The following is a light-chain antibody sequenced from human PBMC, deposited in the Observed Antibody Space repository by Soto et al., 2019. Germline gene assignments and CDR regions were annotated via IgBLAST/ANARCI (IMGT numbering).Light chain of an antibody. CDR3: QHTHSYSEA. CDR2: KAS. CDR1: QTISSC. V-gene: IGKV1-5*03. J-gene: IGKJ1*01. Sequence: DIQMTQSPSTLSGSVGVRVTITCRASQTISSCLAWYQQKPGKAPKLLIYKASTLKSEVPSTFLGRGSGTEFTLPIRSPQPDAFAIYSSQHTHSYSEALGQGPR.